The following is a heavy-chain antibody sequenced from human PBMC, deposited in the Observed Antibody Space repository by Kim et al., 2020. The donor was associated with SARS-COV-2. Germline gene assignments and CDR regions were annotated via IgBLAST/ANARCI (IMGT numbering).Heavy chain of an antibody. CDR3: ARHSGYSYGDGYY. J-gene: IGHJ4*02. D-gene: IGHD5-18*01. V-gene: IGHV5-51*01. Sequence: YSPSFQGQVTISADKSISTAYLQWSNLKASDTAMYYCARHSGYSYGDGYYWGQGTLVTVSS.